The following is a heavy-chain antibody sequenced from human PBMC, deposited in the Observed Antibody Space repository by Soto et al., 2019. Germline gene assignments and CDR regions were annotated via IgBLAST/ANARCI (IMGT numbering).Heavy chain of an antibody. D-gene: IGHD6-19*01. V-gene: IGHV3-23*01. Sequence: HPGGSLRLSCAASGFTFSSYAMSWVRQAPGKGLEWVSAISGSGGSTYYADSVKGRFTISRDNSKNTLYLQMNSLRAEDTAVYYCARSIAARGYSSGWYVSAEYFQHWGQGTLVTVSS. CDR2: ISGSGGST. J-gene: IGHJ1*01. CDR3: ARSIAARGYSSGWYVSAEYFQH. CDR1: GFTFSSYA.